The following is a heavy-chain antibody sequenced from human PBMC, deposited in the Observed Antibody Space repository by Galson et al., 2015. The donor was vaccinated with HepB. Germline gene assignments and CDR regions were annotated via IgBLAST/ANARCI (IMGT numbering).Heavy chain of an antibody. D-gene: IGHD4-17*01. V-gene: IGHV1-69*13. J-gene: IGHJ6*03. CDR2: IIPIFGTA. CDR1: GGTFSSYA. CDR3: TRATVTTEYYYYYYMDV. Sequence: SVKVSCKASGGTFSSYAISWVRQAPGQGLEWMGGIIPIFGTANYAQKFQGRVTITADESTSTAYMELSSLRSEDTAVYYCTRATVTTEYYYYYYMDVWGKGTTVTVSS.